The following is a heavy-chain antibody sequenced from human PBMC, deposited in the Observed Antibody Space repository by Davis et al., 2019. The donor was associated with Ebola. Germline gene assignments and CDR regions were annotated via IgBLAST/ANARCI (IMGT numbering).Heavy chain of an antibody. CDR2: INSDGSST. D-gene: IGHD3-22*01. Sequence: HTGGSLRLSCAASGFTVSSNYMSWVRQAPGKGLEWVSRINSDGSSTSYADSVKGRFTISRDNAKNSLYLQMNSLRAEDTAVYYCARDGITMIADYWGQGTLVTVSS. J-gene: IGHJ4*02. CDR1: GFTVSSNY. V-gene: IGHV3-74*01. CDR3: ARDGITMIADY.